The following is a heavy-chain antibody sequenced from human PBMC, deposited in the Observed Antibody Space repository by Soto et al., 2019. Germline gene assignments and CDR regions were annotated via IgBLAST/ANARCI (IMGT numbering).Heavy chain of an antibody. D-gene: IGHD3-22*01. CDR1: GFTISGYW. CDR3: ARDPMSVGRMDV. CDR2: INSDGSST. Sequence: EVQLVESGGGLVQPGGSLRLSCAASGFTISGYWMHWVRQAPGKRLVWVSRINSDGSSTGYADSVKGRFTISRDNAKNTLYLQMNRLRAEDTAVYYCARDPMSVGRMDVWGKGTTVTVSS. V-gene: IGHV3-74*01. J-gene: IGHJ6*03.